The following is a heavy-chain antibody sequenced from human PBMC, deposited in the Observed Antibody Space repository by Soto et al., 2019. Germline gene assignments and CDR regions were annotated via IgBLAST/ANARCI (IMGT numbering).Heavy chain of an antibody. V-gene: IGHV1-69*01. J-gene: IGHJ5*02. CDR3: AGLVHFVATYGSGNWFDP. CDR1: GGTFSTYA. Sequence: QGQLVQPGAEGKKPGSSVKVSCTASGGTFSTYAISWVRQAPGQGLEWRGGIIPTFVTANNAQKCQGRVTSTSDESTNTAYMELSSLRSEDTAVDYCAGLVHFVATYGSGNWFDPWGQGTLVTVSS. D-gene: IGHD3-10*01. CDR2: IIPTFVTA.